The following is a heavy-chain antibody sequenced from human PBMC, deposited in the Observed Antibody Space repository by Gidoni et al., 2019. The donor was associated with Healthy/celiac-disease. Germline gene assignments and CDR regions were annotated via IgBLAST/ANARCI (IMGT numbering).Heavy chain of an antibody. D-gene: IGHD6-13*01. J-gene: IGHJ3*02. CDR2: IYHSGST. Sequence: QVQLQESGPGLVKPSGTLSLTCAVSGGSISSSNWWSWVRQPPGKGLEWIGEIYHSGSTNYNPSLKSRVTISVDKSKNQFSLKLSSVTAADTAVYYCARPGGIRSSWRSNHDAFDIWGQGTMVTVSS. V-gene: IGHV4-4*02. CDR1: GGSISSSNW. CDR3: ARPGGIRSSWRSNHDAFDI.